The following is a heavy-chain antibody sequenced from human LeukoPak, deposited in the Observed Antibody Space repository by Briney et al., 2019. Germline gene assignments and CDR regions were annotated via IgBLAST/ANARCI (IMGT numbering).Heavy chain of an antibody. CDR3: ARLGLGDEACWFDP. CDR2: VYYSGRT. D-gene: IGHD3-10*01. J-gene: IGHJ5*02. V-gene: IGHV4-59*01. Sequence: SETLSLTCTVSGGSINTYYWSWIRQPPGKGLEWIGFVYYSGRTSYNPSLKSRVTISVDTSKSQFSLRLSSVTAADTAMYYCARLGLGDEACWFDPWGQGTLVTVSS. CDR1: GGSINTYY.